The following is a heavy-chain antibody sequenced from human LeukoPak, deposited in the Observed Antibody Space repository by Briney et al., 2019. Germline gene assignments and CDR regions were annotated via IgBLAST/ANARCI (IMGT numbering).Heavy chain of an antibody. CDR3: ARDGNPYQLLVNWFDP. V-gene: IGHV4-4*07. CDR2: IYTSGST. D-gene: IGHD2-2*01. J-gene: IGHJ5*02. Sequence: PSETPSLTCTVSGGSISSYYWSWIRQPAGKGLEWIGRIYTSGSTNYNPSLKSRVTMSVDTSKNQFSLKLSSVTAADTAVYYCARDGNPYQLLVNWFDPWGQGTLVTVSS. CDR1: GGSISSYY.